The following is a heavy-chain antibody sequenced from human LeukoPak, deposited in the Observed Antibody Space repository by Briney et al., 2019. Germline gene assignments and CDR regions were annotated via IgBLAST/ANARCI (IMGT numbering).Heavy chain of an antibody. V-gene: IGHV1-69*04. CDR2: IIPILGIA. Sequence: SVKVSCKASGGTFGSYAISRVRQAPGQGLEWMGRIIPILGIANYAQKFQGRVTITADKSTGTAYMELSSLRSEDTAVYYCASAGSGSYYSYAFDIWGQGTMVTVSS. CDR1: GGTFGSYA. J-gene: IGHJ3*02. D-gene: IGHD3-10*01. CDR3: ASAGSGSYYSYAFDI.